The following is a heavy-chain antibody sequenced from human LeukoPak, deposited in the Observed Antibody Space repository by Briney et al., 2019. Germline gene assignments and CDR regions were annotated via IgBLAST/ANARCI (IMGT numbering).Heavy chain of an antibody. CDR3: AGLVGRYSSGLYYYYFDY. CDR2: MYLSGIT. Sequence: SGTLSLTCTVSGDSINSLDLWSWVRQPPGKGLEWIGEMYLSGITHPNPSVKSRVTISIDKSKNQFFLNLSSVTAADTAVYYCAGLVGRYSSGLYYYYFDYWGQGTLVTVSS. CDR1: GDSINSLDL. J-gene: IGHJ4*02. D-gene: IGHD3-22*01. V-gene: IGHV4-4*02.